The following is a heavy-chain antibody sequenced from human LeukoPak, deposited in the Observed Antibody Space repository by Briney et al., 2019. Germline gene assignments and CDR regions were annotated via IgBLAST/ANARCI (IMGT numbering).Heavy chain of an antibody. CDR1: GFTFSDHY. Sequence: PWGSLRLSCAASGFTFSDHYMDWVRQAPGKGLEWVGRTKNKTNSYTTEYAASVKGRFTISRDDSKNSLYPQMNSLKTEDTAVYYCARELITYYYGSGSLPRKSYYYYGMDDWGQGTTVTVSS. CDR2: TKNKTNSYTT. V-gene: IGHV3-72*01. J-gene: IGHJ6*02. CDR3: ARELITYYYGSGSLPRKSYYYYGMDD. D-gene: IGHD3-10*01.